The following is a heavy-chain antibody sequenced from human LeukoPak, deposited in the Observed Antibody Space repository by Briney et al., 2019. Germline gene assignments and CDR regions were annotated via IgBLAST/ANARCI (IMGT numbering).Heavy chain of an antibody. V-gene: IGHV1-69*01. J-gene: IGHJ4*02. CDR3: ASLYCSGDCQADY. CDR1: GGTFSSYA. D-gene: IGHD2-21*02. Sequence: GASVKVSCKASGGTFSSYAISWVRQAPGQGLEWMGGMIPIFGTANYAQKFQGRVTITADESTSTAYMELSSLRSEDTAVYYCASLYCSGDCQADYWGQGTLVTVSS. CDR2: MIPIFGTA.